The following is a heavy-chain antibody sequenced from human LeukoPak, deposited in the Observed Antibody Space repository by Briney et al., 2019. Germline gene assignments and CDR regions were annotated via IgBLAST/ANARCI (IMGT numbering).Heavy chain of an antibody. CDR1: GFTFSNYW. CDR2: IQQHGSET. V-gene: IGHV3-7*01. D-gene: IGHD2-2*01. J-gene: IGHJ1*01. CDR3: ATYSSSNGREFQY. Sequence: PGGSLRLSCEGSGFTFSNYWMSWVRQAPGKGLEWVANIQQHGSETYYGDSVKGRFTISRDNAKNSLYLQMNSLRAEDRAVYYCATYSSSNGREFQYWGQGTLVTVSS.